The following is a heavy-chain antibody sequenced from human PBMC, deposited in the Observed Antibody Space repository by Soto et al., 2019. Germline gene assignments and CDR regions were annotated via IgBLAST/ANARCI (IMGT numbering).Heavy chain of an antibody. CDR3: ARHSRGMATSLNWFFEL. V-gene: IGHV4-30-2*01. CDR1: GGSVSSGDFS. CDR2: IYHSGKT. J-gene: IGHJ2*01. Sequence: QLQLQESGSGLVKPSQTLSLTCGVSGGSVSSGDFSWTWIRQPPGKGLEWIGHIYHSGKTYYTPTLKSRVIISADRSKNQFSLNLTSVTAADTAVYYCARHSRGMATSLNWFFELWGRGTLVTVSS. D-gene: IGHD5-12*01.